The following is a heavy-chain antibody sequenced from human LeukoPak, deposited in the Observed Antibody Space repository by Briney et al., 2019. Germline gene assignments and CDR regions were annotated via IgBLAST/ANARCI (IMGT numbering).Heavy chain of an antibody. CDR2: IYYSGST. Sequence: SETLSLTCTVSGDSISNYYWSWIRQPPGKGLEWIGYIYYSGSTNYNPSLKSRVTISVDTSKNQFSLKLSSVTAADTAVYYCAREPGTTADYWGQGTLVTVSS. CDR1: GDSISNYY. D-gene: IGHD1-7*01. V-gene: IGHV4-59*01. J-gene: IGHJ4*02. CDR3: AREPGTTADY.